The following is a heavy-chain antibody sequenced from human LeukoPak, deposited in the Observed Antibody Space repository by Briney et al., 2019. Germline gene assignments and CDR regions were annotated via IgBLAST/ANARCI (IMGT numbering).Heavy chain of an antibody. CDR3: ARDTGWDQFGY. J-gene: IGHJ4*02. V-gene: IGHV4-30-4*01. CDR1: GGSISSGDYY. D-gene: IGHD1-26*01. CDR2: IYYSGST. Sequence: PSETLSLTCTVPGGSISSGDYYWSWIRQPPGKGLEWIGYIYYSGSTYYNPSLKSRVTISVDTSKNQFSLKLSSVTAADTAVYYCARDTGWDQFGYWGQGTLVTVSS.